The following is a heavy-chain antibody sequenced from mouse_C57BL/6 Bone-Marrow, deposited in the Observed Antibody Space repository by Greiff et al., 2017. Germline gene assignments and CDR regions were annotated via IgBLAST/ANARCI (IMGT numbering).Heavy chain of an antibody. CDR1: GYAFSSSW. V-gene: IGHV1-82*01. Sequence: QVQLQQSGPELVKPGASVKISCKASGYAFSSSWMNWVKQRPGKGLEWIGRIYPGDGDTNYNGKFKGKATLTAVKSSSTAYMQLSSLTSEDSAVYFCARWGLLWLRRGHYAMDYWGQGTSVTVSS. CDR3: ARWGLLWLRRGHYAMDY. CDR2: IYPGDGDT. J-gene: IGHJ4*01. D-gene: IGHD2-2*01.